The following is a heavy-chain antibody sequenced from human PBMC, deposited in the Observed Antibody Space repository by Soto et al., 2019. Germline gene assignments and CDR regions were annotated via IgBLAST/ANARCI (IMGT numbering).Heavy chain of an antibody. V-gene: IGHV4-59*01. J-gene: IGHJ4*02. CDR2: IYYSGST. D-gene: IGHD4-17*01. CDR3: ARDRYTTGIFDY. CDR1: GVSISSYY. Sequence: QVQLQESGPGLVKPSETLSLTCTVSGVSISSYYWSWIRQPPGKGLEWIGYIYYSGSTNYNPSLKRRVTISVDTSKNQFSLKLSSVTAADTAVYYCARDRYTTGIFDYWGQGTLVTVSS.